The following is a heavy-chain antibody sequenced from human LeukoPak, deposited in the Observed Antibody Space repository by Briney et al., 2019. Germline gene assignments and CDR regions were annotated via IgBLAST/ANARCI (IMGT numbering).Heavy chain of an antibody. CDR3: ATDSRGSTSWNYFDY. D-gene: IGHD2-2*01. J-gene: IGHJ4*02. CDR1: GGTFSSYA. V-gene: IGHV1-69*13. Sequence: SVKVSCKASGGTFSSYAISWVRQAPGQGLEWMGGIIPIFGTANYAQKFQGRVTTTADESTSTAYMELSSLRSEDTAVYYCATDSRGSTSWNYFDYWGQGTLVTVSS. CDR2: IIPIFGTA.